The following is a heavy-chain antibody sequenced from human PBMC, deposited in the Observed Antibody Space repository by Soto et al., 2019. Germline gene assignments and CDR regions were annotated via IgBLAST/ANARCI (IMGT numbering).Heavy chain of an antibody. V-gene: IGHV3-48*01. CDR3: ARGSITTVRGYFYYMDV. CDR2: ISSGRTSI. CDR1: GFTFSSYS. Sequence: PGGSLRLSCAASGFTFSSYSMNWVRQAPGKGLEWVSFISSGRTSIYYADSVKGRFTISRDNAKNSLYLQINNLRAEDTAVYYCARGSITTVRGYFYYMDVWGKGTTVTVSS. J-gene: IGHJ6*03. D-gene: IGHD3-10*01.